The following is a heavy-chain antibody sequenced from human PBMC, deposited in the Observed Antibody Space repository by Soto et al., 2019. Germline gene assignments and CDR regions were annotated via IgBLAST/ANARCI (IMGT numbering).Heavy chain of an antibody. CDR1: GYTFTGYY. V-gene: IGHV1-2*04. J-gene: IGHJ6*02. CDR3: ARAGNGTYYSYGMDL. CDR2: INPNSGGT. Sequence: ASVKVSCKASGYTFTGYYMHWVRQAPGQGLEWMGWINPNSGGTNYAQKFQGWVTMTRDTSISTAYMELSRLRSDDTAVYYCARAGNGTYYSYGMDLWGQGTTATAS. D-gene: IGHD1-1*01.